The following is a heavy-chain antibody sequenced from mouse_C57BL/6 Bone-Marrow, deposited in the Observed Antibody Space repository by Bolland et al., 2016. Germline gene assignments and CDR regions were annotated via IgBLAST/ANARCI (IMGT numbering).Heavy chain of an antibody. V-gene: IGHV1-72*01. J-gene: IGHJ3*01. D-gene: IGHD2-4*01. CDR2: T. CDR3: ARRSSTMITTWFAY. Sequence: TKYNEKFKSKATLTVDKPSSTAYMQLSSLTSEDSAVYYCARRSSTMITTWFAYWGQGTLV.